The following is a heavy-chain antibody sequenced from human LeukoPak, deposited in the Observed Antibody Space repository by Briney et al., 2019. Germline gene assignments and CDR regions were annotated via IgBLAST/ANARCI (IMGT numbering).Heavy chain of an antibody. J-gene: IGHJ6*03. D-gene: IGHD1-1*01. Sequence: TSETLSLTCTVSGGSISSYYWSWIRQPPGKGLEWIGYKYYSGSTNYNPSLKSRVTISVDTSKNQFSLKLRSVTAADTAVYYCARAVQLERPPPLIGYYYMDVWGKGTTVTVSS. V-gene: IGHV4-59*01. CDR1: GGSISSYY. CDR2: KYYSGST. CDR3: ARAVQLERPPPLIGYYYMDV.